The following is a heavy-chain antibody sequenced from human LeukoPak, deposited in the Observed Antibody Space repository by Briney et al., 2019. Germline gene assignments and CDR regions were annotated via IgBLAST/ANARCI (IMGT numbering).Heavy chain of an antibody. J-gene: IGHJ4*02. CDR3: AGSSDYGGNYPYFDY. CDR1: GGSISSGGYY. D-gene: IGHD4-23*01. V-gene: IGHV4-31*03. CDR2: IYYSGST. Sequence: SETLSLTCTVSGGSISSGGYYWSWIRQHPGKGLEWIGYIYYSGSTYYNPSLKSRVSISVDTSKNQLSLKLSSVTAADTAVYYCAGSSDYGGNYPYFDYWGQGTLVTVSS.